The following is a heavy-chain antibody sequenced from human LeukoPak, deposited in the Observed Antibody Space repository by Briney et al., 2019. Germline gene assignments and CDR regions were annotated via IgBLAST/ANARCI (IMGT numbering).Heavy chain of an antibody. CDR2: INTDGTYT. CDR1: GFTFNNNW. J-gene: IGHJ3*02. CDR3: ARRKGVDALDI. V-gene: IGHV3-74*03. D-gene: IGHD3-10*01. Sequence: GGSLRLSCAASGFTFNNNWMHWVRQGPGKGLLWVSRINTDGTYTTYADSVKGRFTISRDNAKNTLYLQMTTLRAEDTAVYYCARRKGVDALDIRGQGTMVTVSS.